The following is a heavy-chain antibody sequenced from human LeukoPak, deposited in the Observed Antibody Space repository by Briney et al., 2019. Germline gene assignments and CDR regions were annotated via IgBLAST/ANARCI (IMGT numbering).Heavy chain of an antibody. J-gene: IGHJ4*02. V-gene: IGHV1-18*01. Sequence: ASVKVSCKASGYTFTSYGISWVRQAPGQGLEWMGWISAYNGNTNYAQKLQGRVTMTTDTSTSTAYMELSSLRSEDTAVYYCARTVNYYGSGSYNPDYWGQGTLVTVSS. CDR3: ARTVNYYGSGSYNPDY. CDR1: GYTFTSYG. CDR2: ISAYNGNT. D-gene: IGHD3-10*01.